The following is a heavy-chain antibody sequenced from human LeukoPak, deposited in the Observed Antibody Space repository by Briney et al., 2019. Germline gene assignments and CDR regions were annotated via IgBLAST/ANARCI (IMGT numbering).Heavy chain of an antibody. CDR3: ARGGDSSSWQYYYYGMDV. CDR2: IYHSGST. Sequence: TSETLSLTCTVSGGSISSGGYYWSWIRQPPGKGLEWIGYIYHSGSTYYNPSLKSRVTISVDRTTNQFSLKLSSVTAADTAVYYCARGGDSSSWQYYYYGMDVWGQGTTVTVSS. CDR1: GGSISSGGYY. J-gene: IGHJ6*02. V-gene: IGHV4-30-2*01. D-gene: IGHD6-13*01.